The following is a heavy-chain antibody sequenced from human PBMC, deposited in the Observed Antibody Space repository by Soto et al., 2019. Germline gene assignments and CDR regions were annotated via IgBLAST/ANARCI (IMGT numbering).Heavy chain of an antibody. CDR3: ARGGKGYSGSYAIDY. Sequence: GASVKVSCKASGGTFSSCAISWVRQAPGQGLEWMGGIIPIFGTANYAQKFQGRVTITADKSTSTAYMEPSSLRSEDTAVYYCARGGKGYSGSYAIDYWGQGTLVTVSS. CDR1: GGTFSSCA. J-gene: IGHJ4*02. V-gene: IGHV1-69*06. CDR2: IIPIFGTA. D-gene: IGHD1-26*01.